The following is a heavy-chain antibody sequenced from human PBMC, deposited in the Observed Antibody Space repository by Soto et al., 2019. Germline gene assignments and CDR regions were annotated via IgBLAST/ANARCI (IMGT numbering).Heavy chain of an antibody. CDR2: IYPSDSET. J-gene: IGHJ6*02. V-gene: IGHV5-51*03. Sequence: PGKSLKISCKASGYSFSSYWIGWVRQMPGKGLEWMGIIYPSDSETIYSPSFQGQVTISADKSIRTAYLQWSSLQASDTAMYFCARSGYYCSGGSCYSPYYYYGLDVWGQGTTVTVSS. CDR1: GYSFSSYW. CDR3: ARSGYYCSGGSCYSPYYYYGLDV. D-gene: IGHD2-15*01.